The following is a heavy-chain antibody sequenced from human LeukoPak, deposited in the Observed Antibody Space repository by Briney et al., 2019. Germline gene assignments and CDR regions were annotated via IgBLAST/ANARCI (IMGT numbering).Heavy chain of an antibody. Sequence: ASVKVSCKASGYTFTGYYMHWVRQAPGQGLEWMGWINPNSGGTNYAQKFQGRVTMTRDTSISTAYMELSRLRSDDTAVHYCARVKGYYDSSGYYFNDAFDIWGQGTMVTVSS. CDR2: INPNSGGT. D-gene: IGHD3-22*01. V-gene: IGHV1-2*02. CDR3: ARVKGYYDSSGYYFNDAFDI. J-gene: IGHJ3*02. CDR1: GYTFTGYY.